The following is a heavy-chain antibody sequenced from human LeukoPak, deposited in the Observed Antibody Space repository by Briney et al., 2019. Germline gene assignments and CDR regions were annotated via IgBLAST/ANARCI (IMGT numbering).Heavy chain of an antibody. J-gene: IGHJ4*02. CDR1: GFTFSSYA. V-gene: IGHV3-23*01. CDR2: ISGSGGST. CDR3: AKDLDYDILTGLDY. D-gene: IGHD3-9*01. Sequence: TGGSLRLSCAASGFTFSSYAMSWVRQAPGKGLEWVSAISGSGGSTYYADSVKGRFTISRDNSKNTLYLQMNSLRAEDTAVYYCAKDLDYDILTGLDYWCQGTLVTVSS.